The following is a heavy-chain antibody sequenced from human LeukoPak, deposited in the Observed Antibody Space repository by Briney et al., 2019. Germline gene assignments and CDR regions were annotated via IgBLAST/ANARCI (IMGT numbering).Heavy chain of an antibody. D-gene: IGHD3-10*01. J-gene: IGHJ4*02. CDR2: IDWEGDN. V-gene: IGHV2-70*11. CDR3: ARIHDYGSSD. CDR1: GFSLSTSEVC. Sequence: SGPALVKPTQTLTLTCTFSGFSLSTSEVCVSWIRQPPGKALEWLARIDWEGDNYYSTSHKPRLTISRNTSKNQVVLTMTNMDPVDTATYYCARIHDYGSSDWDQGTLVTVSS.